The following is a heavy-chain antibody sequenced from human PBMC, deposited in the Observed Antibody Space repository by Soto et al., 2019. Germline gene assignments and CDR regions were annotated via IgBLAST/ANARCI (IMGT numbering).Heavy chain of an antibody. D-gene: IGHD6-13*01. V-gene: IGHV1-69*13. CDR2: IIPIFGTA. CDR1: GGTFSSYA. Sequence: GASVKVSCKASGGTFSSYAISWVRQAPGQGLEWMGGIIPIFGTANYAQKFQGRVTITADESTSTAYMELSSLGSEDTAVYYCARGSSSWLDPRWFDPWGQGTLVTVSS. CDR3: ARGSSSWLDPRWFDP. J-gene: IGHJ5*02.